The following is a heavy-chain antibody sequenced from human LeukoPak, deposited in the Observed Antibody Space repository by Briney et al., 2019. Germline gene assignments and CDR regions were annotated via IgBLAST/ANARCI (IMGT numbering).Heavy chain of an antibody. D-gene: IGHD1-1*01. CDR1: GGTFSSYA. CDR3: ASDGTDAFDI. Sequence: ASVKVSCKASGGTFSSYAISWVRQAPGQGLEWMGGIIPIFGTANYAQKFQGRVTITTDESTSTAYMELSSLRSEDTAVYYCASDGTDAFDIWGQGTMVTVSS. CDR2: IIPIFGTA. J-gene: IGHJ3*02. V-gene: IGHV1-69*05.